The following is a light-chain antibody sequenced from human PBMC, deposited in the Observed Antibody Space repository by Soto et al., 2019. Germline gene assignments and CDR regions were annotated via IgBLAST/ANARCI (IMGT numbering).Light chain of an antibody. CDR2: EVS. CDR3: GSYTISSLYV. V-gene: IGLV2-14*01. Sequence: QSALTQPASVSGSDGQSITISCTGTSGDIGGHNFVSWYQQRPGTVPKLMLYEVSNRPSGVSNRFSGSKSGNTASLTISGLQADDEADYYCGSYTISSLYVFGTGTKLTVL. J-gene: IGLJ1*01. CDR1: SGDIGGHNF.